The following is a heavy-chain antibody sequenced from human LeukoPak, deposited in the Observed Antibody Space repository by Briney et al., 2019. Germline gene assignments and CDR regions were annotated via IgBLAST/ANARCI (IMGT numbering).Heavy chain of an antibody. D-gene: IGHD3-16*01. Sequence: SETLSLPCTVCVGSMKRGGYFWSSIRQHPGKGLEWIGYIYCSGSNHYHPSLKSRVTISVDTSKHQFSLKLSAVTAADTAVYYCARNGALRWFDPWGQGTLVTVSS. CDR2: IYCSGSN. CDR3: ARNGALRWFDP. J-gene: IGHJ5*02. V-gene: IGHV4-31*03. CDR1: VGSMKRGGYF.